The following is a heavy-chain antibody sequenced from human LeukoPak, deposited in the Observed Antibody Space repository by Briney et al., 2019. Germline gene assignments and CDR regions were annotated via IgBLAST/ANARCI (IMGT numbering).Heavy chain of an antibody. CDR1: GFSFSDYD. V-gene: IGHV3-30*02. D-gene: IGHD4-23*01. J-gene: IGHJ4*02. CDR2: IRYDGSNT. CDR3: ARAEGYGGELDS. Sequence: GGSLRLSCAASGFSFSDYDIHWVRLAPGKGLEWVTFIRYDGSNTYAESVKGRFTISRENSKNRLYLQMNSLRAEDTAVYYCARAEGYGGELDSWGQGTLVTVSS.